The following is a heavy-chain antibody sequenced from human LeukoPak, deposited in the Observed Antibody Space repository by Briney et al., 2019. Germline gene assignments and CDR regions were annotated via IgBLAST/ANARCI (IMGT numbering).Heavy chain of an antibody. CDR3: AKASRGSSSSLGY. CDR2: ISGSSGTT. V-gene: IGHV3-23*01. J-gene: IGHJ4*02. Sequence: GGSLRLSCAASGFTFNNFALSWVRQAPGKGLEWVSGISGSSGTTNYADSVKGRFTISRDNSKNTLFLQMNGLRAEDTAVYYCAKASRGSSSSLGYWGQGSLVTVSS. CDR1: GFTFNNFA. D-gene: IGHD6-13*01.